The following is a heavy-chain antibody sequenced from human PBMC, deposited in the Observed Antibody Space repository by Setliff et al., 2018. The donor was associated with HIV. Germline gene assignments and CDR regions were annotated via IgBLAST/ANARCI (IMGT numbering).Heavy chain of an antibody. V-gene: IGHV4-39*07. D-gene: IGHD3-22*01. CDR1: GGSIRSNRDH. J-gene: IGHJ4*02. Sequence: KTSETLSLTCNVSGGSIRSNRDHWGWIRQTPGKGLEWIGSISYSGNTYYHPSLQSRVTISLDMSKDQFSLKVKSVTAADTAIYYCARDPHYFDRSGYYSYFYFDYWGQGMLVTVSS. CDR2: ISYSGNT. CDR3: ARDPHYFDRSGYYSYFYFDY.